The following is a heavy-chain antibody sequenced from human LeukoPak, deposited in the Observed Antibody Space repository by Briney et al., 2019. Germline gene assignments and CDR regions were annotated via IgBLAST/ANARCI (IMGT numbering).Heavy chain of an antibody. Sequence: ASVKLSCKASGYTFTTYDITWVRQATGQGLEWMGWMNPNSGDTAYAQKFQGRVAMTRDTSISTAYMELSSLRSEDTAVYYCARGLGDYYDTSDFYYAVAAHWGQGTLVTVSS. CDR2: MNPNSGDT. V-gene: IGHV1-8*01. D-gene: IGHD3-22*01. CDR3: ARGLGDYYDTSDFYYAVAAH. J-gene: IGHJ4*02. CDR1: GYTFTTYD.